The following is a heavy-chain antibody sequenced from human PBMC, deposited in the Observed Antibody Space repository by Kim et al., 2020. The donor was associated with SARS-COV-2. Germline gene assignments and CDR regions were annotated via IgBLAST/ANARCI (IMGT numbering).Heavy chain of an antibody. CDR3: AKHPQFEYYGSGNYVQPLDY. Sequence: GGSLRLSCEASGFTFSNYAMTWVRQAPGKGLEWVSALSGTGGSTFYADSVKGRFTISRDNSKNTLYLQLSSLSAEDTAVYYCAKHPQFEYYGSGNYVQPLDYWGQGTLVTVSS. D-gene: IGHD3-10*01. CDR1: GFTFSNYA. CDR2: LSGTGGST. J-gene: IGHJ4*02. V-gene: IGHV3-23*01.